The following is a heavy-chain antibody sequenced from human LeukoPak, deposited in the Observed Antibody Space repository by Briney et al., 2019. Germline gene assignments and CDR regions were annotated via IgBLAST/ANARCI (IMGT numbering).Heavy chain of an antibody. D-gene: IGHD6-13*01. J-gene: IGHJ4*02. CDR1: GFAFSRKT. CDR2: ISSDGGTI. CDR3: ARGRYSRYFDY. Sequence: GGSLRLSCAASGFAFSRKTMNWVRQAPGKGLEWVSYISSDGGTIYYADSVMGRFTISRDNAKNSLYLQMNSLRAEDTAVYYCARGRYSRYFDYWGQGTLVTVSS. V-gene: IGHV3-48*04.